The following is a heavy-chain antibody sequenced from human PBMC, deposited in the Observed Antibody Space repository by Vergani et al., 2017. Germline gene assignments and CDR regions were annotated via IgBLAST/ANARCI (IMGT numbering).Heavy chain of an antibody. D-gene: IGHD3-10*01. CDR1: GCPMSGYY. V-gene: IGHV4-59*01. CDR3: GRVADFCGLGSRLLDR. Sequence: QVRLQESGPGLVKPSETLSLTCSVSGCPMSGYYWSWIRQPPGKELEWIGYMYHSGSTNYNPSLETGVTISGDTSKNQFSLKLNFVTAAETAVYYCGRVADFCGLGSRLLDRWGQGILVTVSS. CDR2: MYHSGST. J-gene: IGHJ5*02.